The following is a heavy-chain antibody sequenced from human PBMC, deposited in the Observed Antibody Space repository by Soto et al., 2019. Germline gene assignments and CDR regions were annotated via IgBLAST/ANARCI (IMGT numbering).Heavy chain of an antibody. CDR2: IIPEFARA. Sequence: QVQLVQSGAEVKKPGSSVKVSCKAPGGTSSSYAIIWVRQAPGQGLEWMGEIIPEFARANYAQKFQGRVTITADESTSTAYMELSSLTSDDTAVYYCAREAMPHGSGWHYWGQGTLVTVSS. CDR3: AREAMPHGSGWHY. CDR1: GGTSSSYA. D-gene: IGHD6-19*01. J-gene: IGHJ4*02. V-gene: IGHV1-69*12.